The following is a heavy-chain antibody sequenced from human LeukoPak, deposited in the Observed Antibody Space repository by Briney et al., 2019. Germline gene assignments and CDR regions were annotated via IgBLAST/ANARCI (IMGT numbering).Heavy chain of an antibody. Sequence: PSETLSLTCTVSGGSISSYYWSWIRHPPGEGLEWSGYIYYSGSTNYNPSLKSRVTISVDTSKHQFSLKLSSVTAADTAVYYCARAPKGAPATALDYWGQGTLVTVSS. CDR1: GGSISSYY. V-gene: IGHV4-59*01. CDR3: ARAPKGAPATALDY. J-gene: IGHJ4*02. CDR2: IYYSGST. D-gene: IGHD2-21*02.